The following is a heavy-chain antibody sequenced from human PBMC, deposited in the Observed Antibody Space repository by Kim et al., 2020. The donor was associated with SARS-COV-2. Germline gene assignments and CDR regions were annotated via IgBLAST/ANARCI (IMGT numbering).Heavy chain of an antibody. Sequence: ADSVKGRFTISRDNSKNTVYLQMNSLRAEDTAVYYCAKAQTDNGDYGDFDYWGQGTLVTVSS. J-gene: IGHJ4*02. V-gene: IGHV3-23*01. D-gene: IGHD4-17*01. CDR3: AKAQTDNGDYGDFDY.